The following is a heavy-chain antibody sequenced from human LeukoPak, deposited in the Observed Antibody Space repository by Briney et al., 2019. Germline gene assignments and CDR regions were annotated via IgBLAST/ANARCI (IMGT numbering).Heavy chain of an antibody. CDR2: ISYDGSNK. CDR1: GFTFSSYG. CDR3: AKEYRYYGSTHYFDY. J-gene: IGHJ4*02. D-gene: IGHD3-10*01. V-gene: IGHV3-30*18. Sequence: PGGSLRLSCAASGFTFSSYGMHWVRQAPGKGLEWVAVISYDGSNKYYADSVKGRFTISRDNSKNTLYLQMNSLRAEDTAVYYCAKEYRYYGSTHYFDYWGQGTLVTVSS.